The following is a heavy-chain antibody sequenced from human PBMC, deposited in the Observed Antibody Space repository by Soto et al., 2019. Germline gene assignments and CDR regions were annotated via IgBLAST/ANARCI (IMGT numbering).Heavy chain of an antibody. Sequence: QVQLVESGGGVVQPGTSLRLSCAASGFTFNNYGMHWVRQAPGTGLEWVATISNDGRDKYYADSVKGRLTISSDNSKNTLYLQMNSLRAEDTAVYYCAKDQGIAASHGVDWGQGTLVTVSS. J-gene: IGHJ3*01. V-gene: IGHV3-30*18. D-gene: IGHD6-13*01. CDR3: AKDQGIAASHGVD. CDR1: GFTFNNYG. CDR2: ISNDGRDK.